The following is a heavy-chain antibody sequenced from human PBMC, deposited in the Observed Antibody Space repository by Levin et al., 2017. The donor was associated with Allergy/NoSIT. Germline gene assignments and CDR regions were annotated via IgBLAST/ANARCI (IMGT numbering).Heavy chain of an antibody. CDR2: IYYSGST. V-gene: IGHV4-59*01. Sequence: SETLSLTCIVSGGSISSYHWSWIRQPPGKGLEWIGYIYYSGSTNYNPSLKSRVTISVDTSKNQFSLTLNSVTAADTAVYYCARDRVVASSGTYYYYGMAVWGQGTTDTVSS. CDR1: GGSISSYH. CDR3: ARDRVVASSGTYYYYGMAV. J-gene: IGHJ6*02. D-gene: IGHD2-15*01.